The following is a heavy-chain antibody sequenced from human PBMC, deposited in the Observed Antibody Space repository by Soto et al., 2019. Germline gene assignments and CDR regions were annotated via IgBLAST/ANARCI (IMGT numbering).Heavy chain of an antibody. CDR1: GFTFSSYA. J-gene: IGHJ4*02. Sequence: PGGSLRLSCAASGFTFSSYAMSWVRQAPGKGLEWVSAISGSGGSTYYADSVKGRFTISRDNSKNTLYLQMNSLRAEDTAVYYCAKAFAGYGDYPSDYWGQGTLVTVSS. CDR3: AKAFAGYGDYPSDY. V-gene: IGHV3-23*01. CDR2: ISGSGGST. D-gene: IGHD4-17*01.